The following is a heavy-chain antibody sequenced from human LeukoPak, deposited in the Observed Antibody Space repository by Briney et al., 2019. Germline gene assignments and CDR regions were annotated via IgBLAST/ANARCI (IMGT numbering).Heavy chain of an antibody. CDR2: ISYDGSNK. Sequence: GRSLRPSCAASGFTFSSYAMHWVRQAPGKGLEWVAVISYDGSNKYYADSVKGRFTISRDNSKNTLFLQMNSLRAEDTAVYYCAKGYYGSGSYGWFDYWGQGTLVTVSS. CDR1: GFTFSSYA. CDR3: AKGYYGSGSYGWFDY. J-gene: IGHJ4*02. V-gene: IGHV3-30*04. D-gene: IGHD3-10*01.